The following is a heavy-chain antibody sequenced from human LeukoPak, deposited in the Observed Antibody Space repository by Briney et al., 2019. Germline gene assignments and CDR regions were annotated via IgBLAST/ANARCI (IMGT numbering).Heavy chain of an antibody. J-gene: IGHJ5*02. Sequence: ASVKVSCKASGYTFTGYYMHWVRQAPGQGLEWMGWINPNSGGTNYAQKFQGRVTMTRDTSISTAYMELSRLRSDDTAVYYCARGGDIVVVPAALSWFDPWGQGTLVAVSS. CDR3: ARGGDIVVVPAALSWFDP. V-gene: IGHV1-2*02. CDR1: GYTFTGYY. CDR2: INPNSGGT. D-gene: IGHD2-2*01.